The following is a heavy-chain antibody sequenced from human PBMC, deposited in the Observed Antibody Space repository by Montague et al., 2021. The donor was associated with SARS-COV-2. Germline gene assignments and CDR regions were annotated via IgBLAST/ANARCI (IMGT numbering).Heavy chain of an antibody. CDR1: GFTFSSYS. CDR2: IRSSSSYI. J-gene: IGHJ5*02. D-gene: IGHD4-17*01. Sequence: SLRLSCAASGFTFSSYSMNWVRQAPGKGLEWVSSIRSSSSYIYYADSVKGRFTISRDNSKSTLFLQMNSLRAEDTALYYCTGADNYGSWGRGTLVTVSS. V-gene: IGHV3-21*04. CDR3: TGADNYGS.